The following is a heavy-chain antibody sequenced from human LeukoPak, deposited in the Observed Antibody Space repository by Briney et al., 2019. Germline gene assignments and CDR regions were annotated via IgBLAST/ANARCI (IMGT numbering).Heavy chain of an antibody. CDR2: INHSGST. Sequence: KASETLSLTCAVYGGSFSGYYWSWIRQPPGKGLEWIGEINHSGSTNYNPSLKSRVTISVDTSKNQFSLKLSSVTAADTAVYYCARGPNYYGGNSESPGYYFDYWGQGTLVTVSS. CDR1: GGSFSGYY. V-gene: IGHV4-34*01. CDR3: ARGPNYYGGNSESPGYYFDY. J-gene: IGHJ4*02. D-gene: IGHD4-23*01.